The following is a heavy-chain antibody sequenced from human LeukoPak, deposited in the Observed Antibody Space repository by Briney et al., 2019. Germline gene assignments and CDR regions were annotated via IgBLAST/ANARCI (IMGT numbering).Heavy chain of an antibody. V-gene: IGHV1-69*13. CDR3: ARETVVVPAAPWGYFDY. Sequence: SVTVSCKASGGSFSSYAISWVRQAPGPGLEGMGGIIPIFGTANYAQKFHGRVTITADESTSTAYMELSSLRSEDTAVYYCARETVVVPAAPWGYFDYWGQGTLVTVSS. J-gene: IGHJ4*02. CDR1: GGSFSSYA. CDR2: IIPIFGTA. D-gene: IGHD2-2*01.